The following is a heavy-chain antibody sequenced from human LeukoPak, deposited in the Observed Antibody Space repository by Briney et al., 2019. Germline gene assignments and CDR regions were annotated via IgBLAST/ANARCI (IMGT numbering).Heavy chain of an antibody. CDR3: ARDLREHGVFDI. V-gene: IGHV3-74*01. D-gene: IGHD1-26*01. CDR1: GFTFSSYW. Sequence: PGGSLRLSCAASGFTFSSYWMHWVRQAPGKGLVWVSRINSDGSSTSYADSVKGRFSISRDNSKNTVYLQLNSLRAEDTAVYYCARDLREHGVFDIWGQGTLVTVSS. CDR2: INSDGSST. J-gene: IGHJ3*02.